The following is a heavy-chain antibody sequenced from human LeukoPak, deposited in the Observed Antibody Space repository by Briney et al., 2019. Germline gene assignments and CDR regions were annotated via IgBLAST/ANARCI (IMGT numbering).Heavy chain of an antibody. Sequence: ASVKVSCKASGYTFTGYYMLWVRQAPGQGLEWMGWINPNSGGTNYAQKFQGRVPMTRDTSISPAHMEVSRLRSDDPGVFFCARESLSGVVPWAQGPLVTVSS. V-gene: IGHV1-2*02. CDR1: GYTFTGYY. D-gene: IGHD3-3*01. CDR3: ARESLSGVVP. CDR2: INPNSGGT. J-gene: IGHJ5*02.